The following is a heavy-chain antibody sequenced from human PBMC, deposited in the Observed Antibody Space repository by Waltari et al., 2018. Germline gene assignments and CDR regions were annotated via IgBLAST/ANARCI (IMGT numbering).Heavy chain of an antibody. Sequence: QVPLVQSGAEVKKPGASVKVSCKVSGYPLPELYMHWVRQAPGKGLEWMGGFDPEDGETIYAQKFQGRVTMTEDTSTDTAYMELSSLRSEDTAVYYCATGMYYYDSSGYDYWGQGTLVTVSS. CDR1: GYPLPELY. CDR2: FDPEDGET. J-gene: IGHJ4*02. CDR3: ATGMYYYDSSGYDY. V-gene: IGHV1-24*01. D-gene: IGHD3-22*01.